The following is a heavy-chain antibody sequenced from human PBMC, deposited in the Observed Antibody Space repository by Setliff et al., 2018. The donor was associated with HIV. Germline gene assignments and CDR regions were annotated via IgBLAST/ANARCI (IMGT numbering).Heavy chain of an antibody. Sequence: PSETLSLTCTVSGGPIVSSSYYWGWIRQPPGKGLEWIGTMYYRGTTYNNPSLKSRVTFSADTSKNQFSLNQNSVTATDTAVYYCARQGLTMNRGVPAPILYYFDYWGPGILVTVSS. V-gene: IGHV4-39*01. J-gene: IGHJ4*02. CDR3: ARQGLTMNRGVPAPILYYFDY. CDR1: GGPIVSSSYY. D-gene: IGHD3-10*01. CDR2: MYYRGTT.